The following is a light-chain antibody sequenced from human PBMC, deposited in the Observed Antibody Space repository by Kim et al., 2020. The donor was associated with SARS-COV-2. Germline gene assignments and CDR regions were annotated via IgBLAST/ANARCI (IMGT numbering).Light chain of an antibody. J-gene: IGLJ1*01. CDR3: SSYSRSSLGV. CDR1: SSDIGNHNY. V-gene: IGLV2-14*03. Sequence: QSALTQPASVSGSPGQSITISCTGTSSDIGNHNYVSWYQQHPDKAPKLMIYDVSNRPSGVSNRFSGSKSGNTASLTIPGLQAEDEADYYCSSYSRSSLGVFGTGTKVTVL. CDR2: DVS.